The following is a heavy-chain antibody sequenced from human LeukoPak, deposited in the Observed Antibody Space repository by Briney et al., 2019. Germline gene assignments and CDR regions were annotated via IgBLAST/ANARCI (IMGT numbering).Heavy chain of an antibody. CDR2: ISAYNGNT. J-gene: IGHJ4*02. V-gene: IGHV1-18*01. D-gene: IGHD7-27*01. CDR1: GYTFTSYG. CDR3: ASTKLGINYFDY. Sequence: GASLKVSRKASGYTFTSYGLSRVRQAPGQGLEWMGWISAYNGNTNYAQKLQGRDTMTTDTSTSTAYMELRSLRSDDTAVYYCASTKLGINYFDYWGQGTLVTVSS.